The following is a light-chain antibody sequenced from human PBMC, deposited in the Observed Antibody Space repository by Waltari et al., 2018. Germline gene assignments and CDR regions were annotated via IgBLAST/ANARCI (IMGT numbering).Light chain of an antibody. CDR2: GAS. CDR1: LSVNTD. Sequence: EIVMTQSPVTLSVSPGERATLSCRASLSVNTDLAWYQQKPGQAPRLLIYGASSRATGIPARFSGSGSGTGFTLTISSLQSEDFAVYYCQQYNAWPPSLTFGGGTKVEIK. CDR3: QQYNAWPPSLT. V-gene: IGKV3-15*01. J-gene: IGKJ4*01.